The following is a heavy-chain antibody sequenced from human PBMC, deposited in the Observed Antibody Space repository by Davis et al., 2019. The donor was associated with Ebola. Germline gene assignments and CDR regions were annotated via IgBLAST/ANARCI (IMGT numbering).Heavy chain of an antibody. D-gene: IGHD2-15*01. V-gene: IGHV4-4*02. CDR1: GGSISSSNW. J-gene: IGHJ5*02. CDR3: AREGGSGGRPGGLDP. CDR2: IYHSGST. Sequence: PGGSLRLSCAVSGGSISSSNWWSWVRQPPGKGLEWIGEIYHSGSTNYNPSLKSRVTISVDTSKNQFSLKLSSVTAADTAVYYCAREGGSGGRPGGLDPWGQGTLVTVSS.